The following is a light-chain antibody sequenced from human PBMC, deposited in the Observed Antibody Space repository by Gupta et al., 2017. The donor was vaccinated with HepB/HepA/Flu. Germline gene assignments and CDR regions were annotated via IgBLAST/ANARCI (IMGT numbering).Light chain of an antibody. V-gene: IGKV1-39*01. CDR2: VAS. Sequence: DIQMTQSPSSLSASVGDRVTITCRASQNIRNYLNWYQQKPGRAPRLLIYVASSLEGGVPSRFSGSGSGTDFTLTINRLQPEDFATYYCQQSFSPPPWTFGQGTKVEIK. CDR3: QQSFSPPPWT. J-gene: IGKJ1*01. CDR1: QNIRNY.